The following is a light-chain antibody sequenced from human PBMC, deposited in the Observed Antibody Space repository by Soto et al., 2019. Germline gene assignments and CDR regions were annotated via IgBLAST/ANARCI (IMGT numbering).Light chain of an antibody. J-gene: IGLJ2*01. CDR2: DNN. CDR3: GTWDSSLSAVV. CDR1: SSNIGNNY. V-gene: IGLV1-51*01. Sequence: QSVLTQPPSVSAAPGQKVTISCYGSSSNIGNNYVSWYQQLPGTAPKLLIYDNNKRPSGIPDRFSGSKSGTSATLGITGLQTGDEAYYYCGTWDSSLSAVVFGGGTKVTVL.